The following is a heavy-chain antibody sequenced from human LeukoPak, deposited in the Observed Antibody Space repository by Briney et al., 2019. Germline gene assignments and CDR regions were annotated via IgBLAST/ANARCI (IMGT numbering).Heavy chain of an antibody. Sequence: GGSLRLSCAASGFTFSSYDMHWVRQATGKGLEWVSAIGTAGDTYYPGSVKGRFTISRENAKNSLYPQMNSLRAEDTAVYYCAISGGGFNAGAFDIWGQGTMVTVSS. CDR3: AISGGGFNAGAFDI. CDR2: IGTAGDT. J-gene: IGHJ3*02. D-gene: IGHD3-16*01. V-gene: IGHV3-13*01. CDR1: GFTFSSYD.